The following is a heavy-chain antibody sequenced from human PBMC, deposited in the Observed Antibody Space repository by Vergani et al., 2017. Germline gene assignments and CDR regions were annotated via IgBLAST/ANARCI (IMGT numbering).Heavy chain of an antibody. CDR2: IFSTGAK. D-gene: IGHD6-19*01. J-gene: IGHJ6*02. CDR3: ARIPVIAVSDKFFYHNGMDV. Sequence: QVTLKESGPVVVKPTETLTLTCTVSGFSLTNPRLGVSWIRQSPGKALEWLAHIFSTGAKSYTTSLRSRLTISRDTSKSQVVLTMTNMDPVDTATYFCARIPVIAVSDKFFYHNGMDVWGQGTTVTVSS. V-gene: IGHV2-26*01. CDR1: GFSLTNPRLG.